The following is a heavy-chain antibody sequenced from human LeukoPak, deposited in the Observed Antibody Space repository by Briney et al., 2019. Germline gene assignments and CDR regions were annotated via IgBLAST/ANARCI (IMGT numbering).Heavy chain of an antibody. CDR2: ISRSSTDI. V-gene: IGHV3-21*01. CDR3: ARDELGVSGSGVYYYYGMDV. J-gene: IGHJ6*02. D-gene: IGHD3-10*01. Sequence: GGSLRLSCAASGFSFSSYSMNWVRQAPGKGLEWVSSISRSSTDIQYADSVKGRFTISRDNAKNSLHLQMNSLRAEDTAVYYCARDELGVSGSGVYYYYGMDVWGQGTTVTVSS. CDR1: GFSFSSYS.